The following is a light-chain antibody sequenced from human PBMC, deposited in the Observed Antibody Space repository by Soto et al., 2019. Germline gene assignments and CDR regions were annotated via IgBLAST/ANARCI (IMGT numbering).Light chain of an antibody. V-gene: IGKV2-28*01. CDR1: QSLLHSNGNIY. Sequence: VLTQSPLSLPVTPGEPASISCRSSQSLLHSNGNIYLDWYLQKPGQSPQLLIYLVSIRASGVPDRFSGSGSGTDFTLKITRVEAEDVGVYYCMQAIQAPRTFGLGTKVEIK. J-gene: IGKJ1*01. CDR3: MQAIQAPRT. CDR2: LVS.